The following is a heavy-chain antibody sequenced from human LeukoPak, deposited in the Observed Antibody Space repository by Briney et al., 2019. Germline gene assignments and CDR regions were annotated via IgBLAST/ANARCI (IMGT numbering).Heavy chain of an antibody. Sequence: ASVRVSCKASGYTFTDFYLHWVRQAPGQGLVWMGWINPYSGDTRYAEKFQGRVTMTRDTSNSTVYMEVNSLKSDDTAVYYCARLPVTGSGDYWGQGTLVVDSS. D-gene: IGHD6-19*01. CDR3: ARLPVTGSGDY. CDR2: INPYSGDT. CDR1: GYTFTDFY. J-gene: IGHJ4*02. V-gene: IGHV1-2*02.